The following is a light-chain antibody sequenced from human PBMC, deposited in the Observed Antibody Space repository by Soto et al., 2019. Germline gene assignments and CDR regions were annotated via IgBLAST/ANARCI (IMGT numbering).Light chain of an antibody. CDR1: QSISSY. CDR2: AAS. V-gene: IGKV1-39*01. J-gene: IGKJ5*01. CDR3: QQSYSTPFLT. Sequence: DIQMTQSPSSLSASVGDRVTITCRASQSISSYLNWYQQKPGKAPKLLIYAASSLQSGVPSRFSGSGSGTDFTLTISSLQPEDFATYYCQQSYSTPFLTFVQGTRLEIK.